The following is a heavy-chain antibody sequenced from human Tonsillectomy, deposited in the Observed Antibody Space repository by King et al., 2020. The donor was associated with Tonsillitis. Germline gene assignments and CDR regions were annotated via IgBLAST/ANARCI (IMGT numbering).Heavy chain of an antibody. CDR1: AFTFNSYW. CDR2: IHPDASAK. CDR3: ARDLVPLSGDYCYFDY. J-gene: IGHJ4*02. Sequence: VQLVESGGALVQPGGSLRLSCEASAFTFNSYWMSWVRQAPGKGLEWVANIHPDASAKYYADSVRGRFTISRDNAKNSLYLQMNSLRVEDTALYYCARDLVPLSGDYCYFDYWGQGTLVTVSS. D-gene: IGHD3-10*01. V-gene: IGHV3-7*01.